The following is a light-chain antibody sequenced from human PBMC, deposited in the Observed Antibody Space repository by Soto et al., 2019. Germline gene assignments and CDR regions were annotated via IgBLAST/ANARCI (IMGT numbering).Light chain of an antibody. CDR1: TSNLGGNT. CDR3: AAWDDSLNAGV. J-gene: IGLJ3*02. V-gene: IGLV1-44*01. Sequence: QSVLTQPPSVSGTPGHKVSISCSGSTSNLGGNTVNWYQQPPGTAPKLLIYTNNQRPSGVPDRFSGSKSGTSASLAISDLRSEDEADFYCAAWDDSLNAGVFGGGTKLTVL. CDR2: TNN.